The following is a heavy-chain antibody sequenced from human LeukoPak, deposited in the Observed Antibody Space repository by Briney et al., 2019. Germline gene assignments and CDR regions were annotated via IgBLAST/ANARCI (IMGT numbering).Heavy chain of an antibody. CDR3: EKSRLAPHP. D-gene: IGHD3-9*01. Sequence: GGSLRLSCAASVFTFSNSDMSWVRQAPGKGLEWVSAIGGSGSSTFYADSVKGRFTVSRDNSKNTLYLQMSSLRAEDTAVYYCEKSRLAPHPWARGPLVSVSS. CDR1: VFTFSNSD. J-gene: IGHJ5*02. V-gene: IGHV3-23*01. CDR2: IGGSGSST.